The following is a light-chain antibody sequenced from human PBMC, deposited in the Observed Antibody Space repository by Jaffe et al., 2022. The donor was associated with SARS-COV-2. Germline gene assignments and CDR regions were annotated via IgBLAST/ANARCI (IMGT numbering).Light chain of an antibody. J-gene: IGLJ2*01. V-gene: IGLV3-19*01. Sequence: SSELTQDPAVSVALGQTVRITCQGDSLRSYYATWYQQKPGQAPVLVIYGKTNRPSGIPDRFSGSSSGNTASLTITGAQAEDEAAYYCNSRDSSGNHPHEVFGGGTKLTVL. CDR3: NSRDSSGNHPHEV. CDR2: GKT. CDR1: SLRSYY.